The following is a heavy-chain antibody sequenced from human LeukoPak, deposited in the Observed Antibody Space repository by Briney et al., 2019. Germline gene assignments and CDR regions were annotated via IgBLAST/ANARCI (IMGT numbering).Heavy chain of an antibody. D-gene: IGHD6-13*01. V-gene: IGHV3-23*01. CDR1: GFNFKLSA. CDR3: AKGRCGDSSCWYFDA. CDR2: ISGSGSRGSGITGGNT. J-gene: IGHJ4*02. Sequence: PGGSLRLSCAASGFNFKLSAMSWGRQAPGKGLEWVALISGSGSRGSGITGGNTYYADSVKGRFSISGDDSQNTVYLQMNSLRVEDTATYFCAKGRCGDSSCWYFDAWAKGTRVTVSP.